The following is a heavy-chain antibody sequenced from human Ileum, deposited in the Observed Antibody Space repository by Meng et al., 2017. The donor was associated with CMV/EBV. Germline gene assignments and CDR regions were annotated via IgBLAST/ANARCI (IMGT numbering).Heavy chain of an antibody. CDR3: ARGGGYYPIDY. CDR1: GFVVNSNY. V-gene: IGHV3-66*02. D-gene: IGHD3-22*01. Sequence: GESLKISCAASGFVVNSNYMNWVRQAPGKGLEWVSVMYSDGATYYADSVRGRFTISRDNSKNTLYLQMNSLRAGDTALYYCARGGGYYPIDYWGQGTLVTVS. CDR2: MYSDGAT. J-gene: IGHJ4*02.